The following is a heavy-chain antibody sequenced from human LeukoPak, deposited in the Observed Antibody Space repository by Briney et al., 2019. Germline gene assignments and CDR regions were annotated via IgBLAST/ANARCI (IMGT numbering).Heavy chain of an antibody. J-gene: IGHJ4*02. CDR1: GFNFGSYS. Sequence: PGGSLRLSCAASGFNFGSYSMTWGRQAPGKGLGWVSSISSSSSYIYYADSVKGRFTISRDNAKNSLYLQMISLRAEDTAVYYCASHPGNYYDSSGLDYWGQGTLVTVSS. V-gene: IGHV3-21*01. CDR3: ASHPGNYYDSSGLDY. D-gene: IGHD3-22*01. CDR2: ISSSSSYI.